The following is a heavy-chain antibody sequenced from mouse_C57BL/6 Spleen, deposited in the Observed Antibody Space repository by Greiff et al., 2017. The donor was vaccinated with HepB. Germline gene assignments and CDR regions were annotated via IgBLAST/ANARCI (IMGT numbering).Heavy chain of an antibody. CDR3: ARWGIRRNYYAMDY. Sequence: VQLQQSGPELVKPGASVKISCKASGYSFTDYNMNWVKQSNGKSLEWIGVINPNYGTTSYNQKYKGKATLTVDQTASTDYMQLNSLTSEDTAVYYSARWGIRRNYYAMDYWGQGTSVTVSS. D-gene: IGHD2-12*01. J-gene: IGHJ4*01. CDR1: GYSFTDYN. V-gene: IGHV1-39*01. CDR2: INPNYGTT.